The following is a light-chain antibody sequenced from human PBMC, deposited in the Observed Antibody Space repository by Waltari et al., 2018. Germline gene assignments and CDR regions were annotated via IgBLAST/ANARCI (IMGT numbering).Light chain of an antibody. J-gene: IGKJ1*01. CDR1: QGISDY. CDR2: AAS. CDR3: QQLNSYQGP. V-gene: IGKV1-9*01. Sequence: IQLTQSPSSLSASVGDRVTITCRASQGISDYLAWYQQKPRKAAKLLSYAASTLQSGVPSSFSGRGSGTDVTLSISGLQREDIATYGWQQLNSYQGPLGQGTKVEIK.